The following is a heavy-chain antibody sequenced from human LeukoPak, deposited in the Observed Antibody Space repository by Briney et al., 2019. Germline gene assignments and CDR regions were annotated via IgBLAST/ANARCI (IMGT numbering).Heavy chain of an antibody. CDR2: ISSSSSTI. D-gene: IGHD6-13*01. Sequence: PGGSLRLSCEASGFTFSTYEMNWVRQAPGKGLDWVSYISSSSSTIYYADSVKGRFTISRDNANHSLYLQMNSLRDEDTAVYYCARARRYRSSWYHDYWGQGSLVTVSS. J-gene: IGHJ4*02. CDR1: GFTFSTYE. V-gene: IGHV3-48*02. CDR3: ARARRYRSSWYHDY.